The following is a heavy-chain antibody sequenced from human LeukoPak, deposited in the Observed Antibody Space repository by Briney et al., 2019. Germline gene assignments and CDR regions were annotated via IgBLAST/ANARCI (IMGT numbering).Heavy chain of an antibody. J-gene: IGHJ4*02. Sequence: PSETLSLTCAVYGGSFSGYYWSWIRQPPGKGLEWIGEINHSGSTNYNPSLKSRVTISVDTSKNQSSLKLSSVTAADTAVYYCARGSVTMLSRRFFLRWGQGTLVTVSS. V-gene: IGHV4-34*01. CDR1: GGSFSGYY. CDR3: ARGSVTMLSRRFFLR. D-gene: IGHD3-10*01. CDR2: INHSGST.